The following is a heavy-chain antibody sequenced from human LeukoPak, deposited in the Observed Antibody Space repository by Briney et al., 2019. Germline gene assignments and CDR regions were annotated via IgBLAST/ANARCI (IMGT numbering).Heavy chain of an antibody. J-gene: IGHJ4*02. CDR3: ARCSLRCFDY. D-gene: IGHD4-17*01. V-gene: IGHV3-66*01. Sequence: PGGSLRLSCAASGFTVSSNCMSGVRQAPGEGLEWVSIIYSGGSTYYADSVKGRFTISRDNSKNTLYLQMNSLRAEDTAVYYCARCSLRCFDYWGQGTLVTVSS. CDR1: GFTVSSNC. CDR2: IYSGGST.